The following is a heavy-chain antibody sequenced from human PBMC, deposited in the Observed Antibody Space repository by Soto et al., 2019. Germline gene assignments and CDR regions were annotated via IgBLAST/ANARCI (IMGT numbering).Heavy chain of an antibody. CDR1: GGSISSSNYY. CDR2: IYYSGST. CDR3: ASPTLGAFDI. V-gene: IGHV4-39*01. Sequence: PSETLSLTCTVSGGSISSSNYYWGWIRQPPGKGLEWIGSIYYSGSTSYNSSHKSRVTISVDTSKNQFSLRLRSVTAADTAVYYCASPTLGAFDIWGQGTMVTV. D-gene: IGHD3-16*01. J-gene: IGHJ3*02.